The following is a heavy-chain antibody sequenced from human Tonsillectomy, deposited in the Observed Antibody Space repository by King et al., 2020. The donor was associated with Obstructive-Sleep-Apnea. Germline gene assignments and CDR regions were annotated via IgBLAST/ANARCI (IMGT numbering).Heavy chain of an antibody. CDR2: IRSKAYGGTT. J-gene: IGHJ6*02. Sequence: VQLVESGGGLVQPGRSLRLSCTASGFTFGDYAMSWFRQAPGKGLEWVGFIRSKAYGGTTEYAASVKGRFTISRDDSKSIAYLQMNSLKTEDTAVYYCTRDCSSGWCTRGGYYYGMDVWGQGTTVTVSS. CDR1: GFTFGDYA. CDR3: TRDCSSGWCTRGGYYYGMDV. D-gene: IGHD6-19*01. V-gene: IGHV3-49*03.